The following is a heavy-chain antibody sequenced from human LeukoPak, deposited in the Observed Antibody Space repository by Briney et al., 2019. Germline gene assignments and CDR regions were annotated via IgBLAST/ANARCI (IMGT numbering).Heavy chain of an antibody. Sequence: GGSLRLSCAASGFTFSSYAMSWVRQAPGKGLEWVSAINHSGGSTYYADSVKGRFTIFRDNSKNTLYLQINSLRAEDTAVYYCAKVGRDYGDFFYFDYWGQGTLVTVSS. D-gene: IGHD4-17*01. V-gene: IGHV3-23*01. CDR1: GFTFSSYA. CDR2: INHSGGST. CDR3: AKVGRDYGDFFYFDY. J-gene: IGHJ4*02.